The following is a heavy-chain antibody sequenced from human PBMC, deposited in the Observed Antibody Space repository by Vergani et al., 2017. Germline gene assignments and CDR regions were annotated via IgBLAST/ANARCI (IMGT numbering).Heavy chain of an antibody. CDR2: INPSGGST. CDR1: GYTFTSYY. V-gene: IGHV1-46*01. Sequence: QVQLVQSGAEVKKPGASVKVSCKASGYTFTSYYMHWVRQAPGQGLEWRGIINPSGGSTSYAHKFQGRVNMTRDTSTSTVYMELSSLRSDDTAVYYWARDGADCSSTSCYDYYYYYMAVWGKGTTVTVSS. CDR3: ARDGADCSSTSCYDYYYYYMAV. D-gene: IGHD2-2*01. J-gene: IGHJ6*03.